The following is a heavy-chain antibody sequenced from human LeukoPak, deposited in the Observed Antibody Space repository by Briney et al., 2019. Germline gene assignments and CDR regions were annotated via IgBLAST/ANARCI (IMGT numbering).Heavy chain of an antibody. CDR2: ISYDGNRK. Sequence: GGSLRLSCAASGFTFSSYAMSWVRQAPGKGLEWVAVISYDGNRKYDADSVKGRFTISRDNSKNTLYLEMNSLRPEDTAIYFCARLPGYCSSSSCYKMTIPFDYWGQGTLVTVSS. CDR1: GFTFSSYA. D-gene: IGHD2-2*02. CDR3: ARLPGYCSSSSCYKMTIPFDY. J-gene: IGHJ4*02. V-gene: IGHV3-30*04.